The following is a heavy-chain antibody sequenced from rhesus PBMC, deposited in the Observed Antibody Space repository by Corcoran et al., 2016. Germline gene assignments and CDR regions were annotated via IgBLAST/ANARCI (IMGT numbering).Heavy chain of an antibody. CDR2: IYGSGSST. J-gene: IGHJ4*01. CDR3: ARSGYSSSIDY. CDR1: GGSISSSY. Sequence: QLQLQESGPGLVKPSETLSVTCAVSGGSISSSYWSWIRQAPRKGLEWIGYIYGSGSSTNYNPSLKSRVTLSVDTSKNQLSLKLSSVTAADTAVYYCARSGYSSSIDYWGQGVLVTVSS. V-gene: IGHV4-169*01. D-gene: IGHD5-24*01.